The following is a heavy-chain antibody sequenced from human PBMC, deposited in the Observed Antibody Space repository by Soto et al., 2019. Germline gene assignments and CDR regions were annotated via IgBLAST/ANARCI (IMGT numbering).Heavy chain of an antibody. J-gene: IGHJ5*02. Sequence: WGSLRLSCAASGFNFNTFAMSWIRQAPGRGLERVSHISSSGDSRDYADSVRGRFTISRDNSKNLLFLQMNRRSADATATYFCAKDPTSPWNANCVGRWDKGSLVTASS. CDR1: GFNFNTFA. V-gene: IGHV3-23*01. CDR3: AKDPTSPWNANCVGR. D-gene: IGHD1-1*01. CDR2: ISSSGDSR.